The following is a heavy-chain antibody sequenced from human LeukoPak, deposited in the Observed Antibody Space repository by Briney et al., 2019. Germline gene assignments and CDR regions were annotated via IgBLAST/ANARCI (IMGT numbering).Heavy chain of an antibody. CDR2: ISGSGGST. V-gene: IGHV3-23*01. Sequence: PGGSLRLSCAASGFTFSSYAMSWVRQAPGKGLEWVSAISGSGGSTYYADSVQGRFTISRDNSKNTLYLQMNSLRAEDTAVYYCAKVLSDEYYYDSSGYYPDYWGQGTLVTVSS. CDR3: AKVLSDEYYYDSSGYYPDY. D-gene: IGHD3-22*01. J-gene: IGHJ4*02. CDR1: GFTFSSYA.